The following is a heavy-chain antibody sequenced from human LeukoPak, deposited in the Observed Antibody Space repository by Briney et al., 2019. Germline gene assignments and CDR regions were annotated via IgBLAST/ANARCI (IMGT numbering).Heavy chain of an antibody. CDR3: ARDRDGYIYYYYYYMDV. D-gene: IGHD5-24*01. CDR2: ISSRGSTI. CDR1: GFTFSDYY. J-gene: IGHJ6*03. Sequence: GGSLRLSCAASGFTFSDYYMSWIRQAPGKGLEWVSYISSRGSTIYYADSVKGRFTISRDNAKNSLYLQMNSLRAEDTAVYYCARDRDGYIYYYYYYMDVWGKGTTVTVSS. V-gene: IGHV3-11*01.